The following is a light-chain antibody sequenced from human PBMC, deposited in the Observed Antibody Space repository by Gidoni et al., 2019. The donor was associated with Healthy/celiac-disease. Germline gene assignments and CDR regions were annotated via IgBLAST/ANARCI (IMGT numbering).Light chain of an antibody. CDR1: QSVSSN. Sequence: EIVMTQSPATLSVSPGERATLSGRASQSVSSNLAWYPQKPGQAPRLLIYGASTRATGIPARFSGSGSGTEFTLTISSLQSEDFAVYYCQQYNNWPLYTFGQGTKLEIK. CDR3: QQYNNWPLYT. CDR2: GAS. J-gene: IGKJ2*01. V-gene: IGKV3-15*01.